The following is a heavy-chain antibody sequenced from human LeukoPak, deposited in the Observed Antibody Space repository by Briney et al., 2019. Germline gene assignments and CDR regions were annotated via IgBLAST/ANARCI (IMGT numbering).Heavy chain of an antibody. J-gene: IGHJ3*02. Sequence: GGSLRLSCAASGFTFSSYGMHWVRQAPGKGLEWVAFIRYDGSNKYYADSVKGRFTISRGNSKNTLYLQMNSLRAEDTAVYYCAKDRIVVVPAASDAFDIWGQGTMVTVSS. CDR1: GFTFSSYG. CDR3: AKDRIVVVPAASDAFDI. CDR2: IRYDGSNK. D-gene: IGHD2-2*01. V-gene: IGHV3-30*02.